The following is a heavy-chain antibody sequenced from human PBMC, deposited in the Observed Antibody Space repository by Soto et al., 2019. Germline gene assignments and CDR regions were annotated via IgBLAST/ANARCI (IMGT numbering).Heavy chain of an antibody. Sequence: EVQLVESGGGLVQPGESLRLSCAASGFTVSNYHMTWVRQAPGKGLEWVSAVYADGATSHADSVKDRFTVSRDNSRNTLNLQMSGLVAGGTAVDYCARSGGGLDYWGQGTLVTVSS. CDR2: VYADGAT. D-gene: IGHD3-10*01. V-gene: IGHV3-66*01. CDR1: GFTVSNYH. J-gene: IGHJ4*02. CDR3: ARSGGGLDY.